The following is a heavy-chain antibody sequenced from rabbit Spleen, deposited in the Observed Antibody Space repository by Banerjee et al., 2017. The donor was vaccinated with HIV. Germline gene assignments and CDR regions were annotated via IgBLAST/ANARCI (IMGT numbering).Heavy chain of an antibody. Sequence: QEQLEESGGDLVKPGASLTLTCTASGFSFSGTDYICWVRQAPGKGLEWIACIDTNDGDTDYANWPKGRFTISKTSSTTVTLQMTSLTAADTATYFCARAYASDGRVYARGFGLWGPGTLVTVS. CDR2: IDTNDGDT. CDR1: GFSFSGTDY. CDR3: ARAYASDGRVYARGFGL. J-gene: IGHJ4*01. V-gene: IGHV1S45*01. D-gene: IGHD6-1*01.